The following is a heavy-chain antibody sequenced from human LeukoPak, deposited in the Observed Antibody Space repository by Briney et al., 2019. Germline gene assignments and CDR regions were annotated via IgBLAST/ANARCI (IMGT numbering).Heavy chain of an antibody. J-gene: IGHJ6*03. V-gene: IGHV3-73*01. CDR3: TRRGANIYGDSRGGAYYYYHYMDV. Sequence: PGGSLRLSCAASGFTFSGSAMHWVRQASGKGLEWVGRIRSKANSYATAYAASVKGRFTISRDDSKNTAYLQMNSLKTEDTAVYYCTRRGANIYGDSRGGAYYYYHYMDVWGKGTTVTVSS. CDR1: GFTFSGSA. D-gene: IGHD4-17*01. CDR2: IRSKANSYAT.